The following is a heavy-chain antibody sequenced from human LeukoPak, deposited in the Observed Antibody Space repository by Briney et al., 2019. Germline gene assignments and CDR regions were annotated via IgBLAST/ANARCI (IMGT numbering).Heavy chain of an antibody. CDR3: AREGVGTSYYASFYYYYMDV. Sequence: GGSLRLSCAASGFTFSSYWMSWVRQAPGKGLEWVANIKQDGSEKYYVDSVKGRFTISRDNAKNSLYLQMNSLRAEGTAVYYCAREGVGTSYYASFYYYYMDVWGKGTTVTVSS. D-gene: IGHD2-2*01. J-gene: IGHJ6*03. V-gene: IGHV3-7*01. CDR2: IKQDGSEK. CDR1: GFTFSSYW.